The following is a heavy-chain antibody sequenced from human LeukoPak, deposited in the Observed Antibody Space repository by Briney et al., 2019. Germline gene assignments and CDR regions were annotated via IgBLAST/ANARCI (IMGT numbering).Heavy chain of an antibody. CDR1: GYTFTSYD. J-gene: IGHJ4*02. V-gene: IGHV1-8*01. CDR3: ARATSIKVATIAAGY. CDR2: MNPNSGNT. D-gene: IGHD5-12*01. Sequence: GASVKVSCKASGYTFTSYDINWVRQATGQGLERMGWMNPNSGNTGYAQKFQGRVTMTRNTSISTAYMELSSLRSEDTAVYYCARATSIKVATIAAGYWGQGTLVTVSS.